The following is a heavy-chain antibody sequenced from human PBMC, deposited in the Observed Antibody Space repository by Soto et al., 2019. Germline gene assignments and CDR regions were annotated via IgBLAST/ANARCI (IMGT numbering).Heavy chain of an antibody. CDR3: ASVSPVTTEGWFDP. J-gene: IGHJ5*02. V-gene: IGHV4-61*01. CDR1: GGSVSSGSYY. CDR2: IYYSGST. Sequence: QVQLQESGPGLVKPSETLSLTCTVSGGSVSSGSYYWSWIRQPPGKGLEWIGYIYYSGSTNYNPSLQSRVTGSVDTSKNQFSLKLSSVTAADTAVYYCASVSPVTTEGWFDPWGQGTLVTVSS. D-gene: IGHD4-17*01.